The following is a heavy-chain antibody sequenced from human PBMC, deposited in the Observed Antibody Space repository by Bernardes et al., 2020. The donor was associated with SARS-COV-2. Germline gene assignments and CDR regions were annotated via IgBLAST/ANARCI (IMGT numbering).Heavy chain of an antibody. Sequence: GGSLRLSCAGSGFTFSGYSMSWVRQGPGKGLEWISFITCDRKTIYYADSVKGRFTISRDNAKNSLYLEMKSLRAEDTAVYYCARGWLENPNDYWGQGTLVTVSS. D-gene: IGHD5-12*01. CDR2: ITCDRKTI. CDR3: ARGWLENPNDY. J-gene: IGHJ4*02. CDR1: GFTFSGYS. V-gene: IGHV3-48*04.